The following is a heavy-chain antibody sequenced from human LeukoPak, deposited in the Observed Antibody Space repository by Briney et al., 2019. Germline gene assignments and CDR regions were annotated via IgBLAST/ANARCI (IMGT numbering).Heavy chain of an antibody. CDR2: IIPIFGTA. CDR1: GGTFSRYA. CDR3: ARVGSQDAFDI. Sequence: RASVKVSCKASGGTFSRYAISWVRQAPGQGLEWMGGIIPIFGTANYAQKFQGRVTITADESTSTAYMELSSLRSEDTAVYYCARVGSQDAFDIWGQGTMVTVSS. D-gene: IGHD1-26*01. V-gene: IGHV1-69*13. J-gene: IGHJ3*02.